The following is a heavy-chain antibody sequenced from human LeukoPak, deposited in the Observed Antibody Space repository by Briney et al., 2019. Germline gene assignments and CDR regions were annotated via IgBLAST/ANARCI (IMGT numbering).Heavy chain of an antibody. V-gene: IGHV3-7*01. CDR2: IKQDGSEK. J-gene: IGHJ4*02. CDR3: ARGVITFGGVIAFIDY. CDR1: GFTFSSYW. D-gene: IGHD3-16*02. Sequence: GGSLRLSCAASGFTFSSYWMSWVRQAPGKGLEWVANIKQDGSEKYYVDSVKGRFTISRDNAKNSLYLQMNSLRAEDTAVYYCARGVITFGGVIAFIDYWGQGTLVTVSS.